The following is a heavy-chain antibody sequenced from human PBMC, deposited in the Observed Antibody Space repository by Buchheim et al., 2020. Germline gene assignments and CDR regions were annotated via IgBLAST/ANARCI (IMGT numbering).Heavy chain of an antibody. V-gene: IGHV4-34*01. Sequence: QVQLQQWGAGLLKPSETLSLTCAVYGGSFSGYYWSWIRQPPGKGLEWIGEINHSGSTNYNPSLKSRVTISVDTSKNQFSLTLSSVTAADTAVYYCARGLGYYDYVWGSNYGMDVWGQGTT. CDR2: INHSGST. D-gene: IGHD3-16*01. CDR3: ARGLGYYDYVWGSNYGMDV. J-gene: IGHJ6*02. CDR1: GGSFSGYY.